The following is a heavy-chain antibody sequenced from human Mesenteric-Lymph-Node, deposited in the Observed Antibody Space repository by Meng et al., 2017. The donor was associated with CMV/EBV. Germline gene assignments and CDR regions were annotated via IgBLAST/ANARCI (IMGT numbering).Heavy chain of an antibody. CDR2: INPHGNIT. CDR1: GFTFSSYW. D-gene: IGHD2-2*01. Sequence: GGSLRLSCAASGFTFSSYWMHWVRQAPGKGLIWVSRINPHGNITVYADSVKGRFTTSRDNAKNTLYLQMNSLRAEDTAVYYCARGIVVVPAASDYWGQGTLVTVSS. V-gene: IGHV3-74*01. CDR3: ARGIVVVPAASDY. J-gene: IGHJ4*02.